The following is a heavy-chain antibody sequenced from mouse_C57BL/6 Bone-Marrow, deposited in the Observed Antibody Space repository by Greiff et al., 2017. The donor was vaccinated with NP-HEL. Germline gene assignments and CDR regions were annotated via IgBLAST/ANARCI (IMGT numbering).Heavy chain of an antibody. Sequence: QVQLQQSGAELVMPGASVKLSCKASGYTFTSYWMHWVKQRPGQGLEWIGELDPSDSYTNYNQKFKGTSTLTVDTSSSTAYMHLSSLTSEDSAVYYCARSGFYYDYDDFAYWGQGTLVTVSA. V-gene: IGHV1-69*01. CDR2: LDPSDSYT. CDR1: GYTFTSYW. J-gene: IGHJ3*01. D-gene: IGHD2-4*01. CDR3: ARSGFYYDYDDFAY.